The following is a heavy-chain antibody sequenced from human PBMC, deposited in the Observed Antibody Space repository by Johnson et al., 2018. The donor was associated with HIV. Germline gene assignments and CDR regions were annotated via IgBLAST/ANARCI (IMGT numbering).Heavy chain of an antibody. Sequence: QVQLVESGGGVVPPGRSLRLSCVASGFTFSNYGMHWVRQAPGKGLEWVAAVWYDGINKYYADSVRGRFTISRDNSKNTLYLQMNSLRAEDTAVYYCAAIFIMGAYLGDDAFDIWGQGTMVTVSS. CDR2: VWYDGINK. V-gene: IGHV3-33*01. CDR1: GFTFSNYG. D-gene: IGHD1-26*01. CDR3: AAIFIMGAYLGDDAFDI. J-gene: IGHJ3*02.